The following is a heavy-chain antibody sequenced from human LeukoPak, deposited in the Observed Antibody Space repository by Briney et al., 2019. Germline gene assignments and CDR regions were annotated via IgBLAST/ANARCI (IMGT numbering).Heavy chain of an antibody. Sequence: SETLSLTCAVYGGSFSGYYWSWIRQPPGKGLEWIGEINHSGSTNYNPSLRSRVTISVDTSKNQFSLKLSSVTAADTAVYYCARGVGVPAKIDYWGQGTLVTVSS. CDR2: INHSGST. V-gene: IGHV4-34*01. CDR1: GGSFSGYY. D-gene: IGHD2-2*01. J-gene: IGHJ4*02. CDR3: ARGVGVPAKIDY.